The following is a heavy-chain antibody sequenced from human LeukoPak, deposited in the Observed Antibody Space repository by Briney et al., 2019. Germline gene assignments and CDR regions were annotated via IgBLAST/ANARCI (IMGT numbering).Heavy chain of an antibody. CDR3: TRDQTPYY. J-gene: IGHJ4*02. V-gene: IGHV3-49*04. CDR2: IRSKAYGGTT. CDR1: GFTFSSYW. Sequence: GGSLRLSCEASGFTFSSYWMSWVRQDPGKGLEWVGFIRSKAYGGTTEYAASVKGRFTISRDDSKSNAYLQMNSLKTEDTAVYYCTRDQTPYYWGQGTLVTVSS.